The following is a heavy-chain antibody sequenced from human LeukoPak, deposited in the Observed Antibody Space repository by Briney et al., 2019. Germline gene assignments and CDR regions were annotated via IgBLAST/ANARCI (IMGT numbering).Heavy chain of an antibody. CDR2: INPNSGGT. CDR1: GYTFTGYY. D-gene: IGHD5-24*01. CDR3: ARGNGYNPVFRFFY. J-gene: IGHJ4*02. Sequence: ASVKVSCKASGYTFTGYYMHWVRQAPGQGLEWMGWINPNSGGTNYAQKFQGRVTMTRATSTSTLYMELSSLRSADTAVYYCARGNGYNPVFRFFYWGQGTLVTVSS. V-gene: IGHV1-2*02.